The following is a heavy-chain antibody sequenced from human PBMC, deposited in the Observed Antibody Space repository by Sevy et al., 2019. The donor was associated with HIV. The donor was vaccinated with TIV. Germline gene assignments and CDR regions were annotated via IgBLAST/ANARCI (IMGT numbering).Heavy chain of an antibody. Sequence: SETLSLTCTVSGGSITSLYWNWIRQPPGKGLEWIANVYYNGHINYNPSLKSRVTLTLDTSKNQFSLRLSSVTAADTAMYYCAGENAWGRGYSWGQGTLVTVSS. V-gene: IGHV4-59*08. D-gene: IGHD1-26*01. CDR2: VYYNGHI. J-gene: IGHJ4*02. CDR3: AGENAWGRGYS. CDR1: GGSITSLY.